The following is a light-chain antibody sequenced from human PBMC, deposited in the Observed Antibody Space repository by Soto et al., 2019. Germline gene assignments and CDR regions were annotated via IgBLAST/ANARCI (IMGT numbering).Light chain of an antibody. V-gene: IGLV2-14*01. CDR1: SGDVGHYNY. J-gene: IGLJ3*02. CDR3: TSYTTSRIWV. CDR2: EVS. Sequence: QYALTQPASVSGSPGQSITISCTGSSGDVGHYNYVSWYQQHPGKAPKLMIYEVSNRPSGVSNRFSGSKSGNTASLIISWLQAEDEADYYCTSYTTSRIWVFGGGTKLTVL.